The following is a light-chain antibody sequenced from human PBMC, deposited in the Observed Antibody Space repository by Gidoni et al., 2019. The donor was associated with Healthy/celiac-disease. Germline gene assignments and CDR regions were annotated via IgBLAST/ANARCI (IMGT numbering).Light chain of an antibody. J-gene: IGKJ2*01. Sequence: DIQMTQSPSYLSASVGDRVTITCRASQSISSYLNWYQQKPGKAPKLLIYAASSLQSVVPSRFSGSGSGTDFTLTISSLQPEDFATYYCQQSYSTLVAFGQGTKLEIK. CDR1: QSISSY. CDR2: AAS. V-gene: IGKV1-39*01. CDR3: QQSYSTLVA.